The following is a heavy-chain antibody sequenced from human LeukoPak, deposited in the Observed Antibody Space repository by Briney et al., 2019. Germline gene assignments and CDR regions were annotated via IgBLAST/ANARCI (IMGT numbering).Heavy chain of an antibody. CDR1: GFTFSSYG. CDR3: ASRRSHYYDSSGYEYFDY. D-gene: IGHD3-22*01. Sequence: GGSLRLSCAASGFTFSSYGMHWVRQAPGKGLEWVAVIWYDGSNKYYADSVKGRFTISRDNAKNSLYLQMNSLRAEDTAVYYCASRRSHYYDSSGYEYFDYWGQGTLVTVSS. J-gene: IGHJ4*02. CDR2: IWYDGSNK. V-gene: IGHV3-33*03.